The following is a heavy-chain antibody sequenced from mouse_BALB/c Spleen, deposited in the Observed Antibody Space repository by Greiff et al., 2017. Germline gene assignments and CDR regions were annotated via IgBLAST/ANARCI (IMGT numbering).Heavy chain of an antibody. CDR2: IYPGSGNT. D-gene: IGHD4-1*01. CDR1: GYTFTDYY. J-gene: IGHJ3*01. Sequence: VQLQQSGAELARPGASVKLSCKASGYTFTDYYINWVKQRTGQGLEWIGEIYPGSGNTYYNEKFKGKATLTADKSSSTAYMQLSSLTSVDSAVYYCARRGRKTGTGLFAYWGQGTLVTVSA. CDR3: ARRGRKTGTGLFAY. V-gene: IGHV1-77*01.